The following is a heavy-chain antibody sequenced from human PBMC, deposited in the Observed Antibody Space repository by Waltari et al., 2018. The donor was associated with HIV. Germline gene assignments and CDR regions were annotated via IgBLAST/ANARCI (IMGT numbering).Heavy chain of an antibody. CDR3: ARFGAGAGNYFFDY. D-gene: IGHD3-16*01. Sequence: VLLVESGGGLVKPGGSLRLSCVASGFTFTRYSMTWVRRAPGKGLEGVASISGIGTYTYYADSLKGRLIISRDDAANSLYLQMNSLRAEDTAVYYCARFGAGAGNYFFDYWGQGTLVTVSS. J-gene: IGHJ4*02. V-gene: IGHV3-21*01. CDR1: GFTFTRYS. CDR2: ISGIGTYT.